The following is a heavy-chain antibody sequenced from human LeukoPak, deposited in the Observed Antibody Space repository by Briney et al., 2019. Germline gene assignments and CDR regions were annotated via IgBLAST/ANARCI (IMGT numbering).Heavy chain of an antibody. V-gene: IGHV3-30*04. J-gene: IGHJ4*02. Sequence: GGSLRLSCAASGFTFSSYTMNWVRQAPGKGLEWVAVISYDGSDKFYADSVKGRFTISRDSSKNTLYLQMNSLRPEDTAVYYCARARPSMWIDYWGQGTLVTVS. CDR2: ISYDGSDK. D-gene: IGHD5-12*01. CDR3: ARARPSMWIDY. CDR1: GFTFSSYT.